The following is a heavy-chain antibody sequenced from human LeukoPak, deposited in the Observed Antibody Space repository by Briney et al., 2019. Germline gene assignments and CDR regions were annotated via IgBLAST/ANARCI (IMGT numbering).Heavy chain of an antibody. D-gene: IGHD6-6*01. J-gene: IGHJ4*02. CDR3: ARTAARRFDY. V-gene: IGHV1-46*01. Sequence: ASVKVSCKASGYTFPSYFMHWVQQAPGQGLEWMGIINPTGGSTTYAQKFQGRVTMTRDTSTSTVYMELSSLRSDDTAVYYCARTAARRFDYWGQGTLVTVSS. CDR2: INPTGGST. CDR1: GYTFPSYF.